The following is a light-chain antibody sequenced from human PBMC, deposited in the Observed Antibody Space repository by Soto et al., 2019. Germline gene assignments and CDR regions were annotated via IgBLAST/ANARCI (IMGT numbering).Light chain of an antibody. J-gene: IGLJ1*01. CDR3: AAWDDSLNAYV. Sequence: QSVLTQPPSASGTPGQRVTISCSGSSSNIGSNTVNWYQQLPGTAPKLLIYSNNQRPSGVPDRFSGSKSGNSASLAISGLQSEDEADYYCAAWDDSLNAYVFGTGTKLTVL. V-gene: IGLV1-44*01. CDR1: SSNIGSNT. CDR2: SNN.